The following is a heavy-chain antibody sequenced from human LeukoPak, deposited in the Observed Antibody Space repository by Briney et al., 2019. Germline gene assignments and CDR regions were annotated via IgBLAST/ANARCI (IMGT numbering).Heavy chain of an antibody. CDR1: GFTVSSKY. J-gene: IGHJ4*02. V-gene: IGHV3-11*01. Sequence: GGSLRLSCAASGFTVSSKYMSWVRQAPGKGLEWVSYISSNGSTIYYADSVKGRFTISRDNAKNSLYLQMHSLRAEDTAVYYFANRGRFYFDYWGQGTLVTVSS. D-gene: IGHD7-27*01. CDR3: ANRGRFYFDY. CDR2: ISSNGSTI.